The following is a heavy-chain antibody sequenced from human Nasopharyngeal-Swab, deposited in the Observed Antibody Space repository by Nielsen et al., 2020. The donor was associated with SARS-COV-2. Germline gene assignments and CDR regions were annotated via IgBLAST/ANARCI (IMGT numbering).Heavy chain of an antibody. CDR2: LKPDSGSK. V-gene: IGHV3-7*01. CDR1: GFSISRYW. D-gene: IGHD3-16*02. CDR3: ARLIFIRCRREFDY. J-gene: IGHJ4*02. Sequence: GESLKISCAASGFSISRYWMSWVRQAPDTGLEWVANLKPDSGSKYYVDSVKGRFTVSRDNAKNSLYLQMDSLSSEDTAIYFCARLIFIRCRREFDYWGQGTLVTVSS.